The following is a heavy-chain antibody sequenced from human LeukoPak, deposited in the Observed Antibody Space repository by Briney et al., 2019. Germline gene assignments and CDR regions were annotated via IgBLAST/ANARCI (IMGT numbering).Heavy chain of an antibody. CDR1: GYTFTSYA. CDR3: ARRGYSYGYYWFDP. CDR2: INTNTGNP. V-gene: IGHV7-4-1*02. Sequence: ASVKVSCRASGYTFTSYAMNWVRQAPGQGLEWMGWINTNTGNPTYAQGFTGRFVFSLDTSVSTAYLQISSLKAEDTAVYYCARRGYSYGYYWFDPWGQGTLVTVSS. D-gene: IGHD5-18*01. J-gene: IGHJ5*02.